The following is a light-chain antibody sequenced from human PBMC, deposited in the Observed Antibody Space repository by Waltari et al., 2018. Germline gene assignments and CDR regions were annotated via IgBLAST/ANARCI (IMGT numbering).Light chain of an antibody. Sequence: QSALTQPASVSGTPGQSITFSCTGTSSDVGSYNLVPWDQQHPGQAPKLIIFGDFKRPVGAPIRFSASKSGNTASLTISGLQADDESDYYCCSYAAGSFFVCGGGTKLTVL. V-gene: IGLV2-23*01. CDR1: SSDVGSYNL. CDR3: CSYAAGSFFV. CDR2: GDF. J-gene: IGLJ2*01.